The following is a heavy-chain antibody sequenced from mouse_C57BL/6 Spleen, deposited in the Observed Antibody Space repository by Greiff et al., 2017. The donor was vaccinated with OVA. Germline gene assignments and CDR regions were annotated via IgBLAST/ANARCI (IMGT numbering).Heavy chain of an antibody. Sequence: EVKLMESGGGLVKPGGSLKLSCAASGFTFSSYAMSWVRQTPEKRLEWVAPISDGCGYPYYPDNVKGRFTISSAQAKNNRYLQMSHLKAEDTAMYYCARDPGLDYDGSMDYWGQGASVTVSS. V-gene: IGHV5-4*01. J-gene: IGHJ4*01. CDR1: GFTFSSYA. CDR3: ARDPGLDYDGSMDY. CDR2: ISDGCGYP. D-gene: IGHD2-4*01.